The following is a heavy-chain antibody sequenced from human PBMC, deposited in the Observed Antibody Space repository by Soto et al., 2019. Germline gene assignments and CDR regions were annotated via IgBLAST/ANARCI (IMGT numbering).Heavy chain of an antibody. Sequence: QVQLVESGGGVVQPGRSLRLSCAASGFTFSSYGMHWVRQAPGKGLEWVAVIWYAGSNKYYADSVKGRFTISRDNSTNALYLQINSLRADATAVSYCARHPGDTAMVGFDYWGPGTLVTVAS. CDR3: ARHPGDTAMVGFDY. J-gene: IGHJ4*02. V-gene: IGHV3-33*01. D-gene: IGHD5-18*01. CDR1: GFTFSSYG. CDR2: IWYAGSNK.